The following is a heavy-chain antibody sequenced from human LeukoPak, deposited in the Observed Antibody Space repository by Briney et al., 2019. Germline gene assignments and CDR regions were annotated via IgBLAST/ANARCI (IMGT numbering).Heavy chain of an antibody. J-gene: IGHJ4*02. D-gene: IGHD3-22*01. V-gene: IGHV1-69*13. Sequence: ASVKVSCKASGGTFSSYAISWVRQAPGQGLEWMGGIIPIFGTANYAQKFQGRVTITADESTSTAYMELSSLRSEDTAVYYCARDMVDSSGWTFDYWGQGTLVTVSS. CDR3: ARDMVDSSGWTFDY. CDR1: GGTFSSYA. CDR2: IIPIFGTA.